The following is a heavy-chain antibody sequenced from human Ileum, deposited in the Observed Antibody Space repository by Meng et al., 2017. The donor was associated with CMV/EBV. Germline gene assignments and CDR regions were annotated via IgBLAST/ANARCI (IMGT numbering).Heavy chain of an antibody. Sequence: SETLCLTCTVSGGSISSSSYYWGWIRQPPGKGLEWIGSIYYSRSTYYNPSLKSRVTISVDTSKNQFSLKLSSVTAADTAVYYCARQRFGELSAAGYWGQGTLVTVSS. V-gene: IGHV4-39*01. D-gene: IGHD3-10*01. CDR2: IYYSRST. CDR1: GGSISSSSYY. J-gene: IGHJ4*02. CDR3: ARQRFGELSAAGY.